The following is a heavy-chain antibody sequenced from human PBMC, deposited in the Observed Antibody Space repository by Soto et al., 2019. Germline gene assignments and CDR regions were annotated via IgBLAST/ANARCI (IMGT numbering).Heavy chain of an antibody. CDR1: GYSISSSNW. CDR2: IYYSGTT. J-gene: IGHJ5*02. D-gene: IGHD6-13*01. V-gene: IGHV4-28*01. Sequence: PSETLSLTCAASGYSISSSNWWGWIRQPPGKGLEWIGYIYYSGTTYYSPSFQGQVTISTDKSISTAYLQWSSLKASDTAMYYCARHGWIATAGKGRGNWFDPWGQGTLVTVSS. CDR3: ARHGWIATAGKGRGNWFDP.